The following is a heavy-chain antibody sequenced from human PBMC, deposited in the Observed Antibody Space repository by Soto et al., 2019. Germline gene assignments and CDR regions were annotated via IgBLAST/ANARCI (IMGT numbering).Heavy chain of an antibody. J-gene: IGHJ4*02. V-gene: IGHV3-23*01. Sequence: GGSLRLSCAASGFTFISYAMSWVRQAPGKGLEWVSGVSGSGTNTFYADSVKGRFSISRDNSRNTLYLQMNSLRAEDTAVYYCGKVQDVSYSSGWYFFDYWGQGVLGTVSS. CDR2: VSGSGTNT. D-gene: IGHD6-19*01. CDR1: GFTFISYA. CDR3: GKVQDVSYSSGWYFFDY.